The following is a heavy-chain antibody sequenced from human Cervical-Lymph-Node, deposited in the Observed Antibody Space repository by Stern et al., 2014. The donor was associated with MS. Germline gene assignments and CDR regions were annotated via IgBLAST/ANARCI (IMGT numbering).Heavy chain of an antibody. D-gene: IGHD1-14*01. CDR3: ARLNLNLGGGPNYGVDI. CDR1: GGSISSGTSY. Sequence: QLQLQESGPGLVKPSETLSLTCTVSGGSISSGTSYWVWIRQPPGMGPEYMGSVFYNGFAYSNPSLESRLTISIATSQNQFSLLLSSGTAADTAVYYCARLNLNLGGGPNYGVDIWGQGTTVTVSS. V-gene: IGHV4-39*01. J-gene: IGHJ6*02. CDR2: VFYNGFA.